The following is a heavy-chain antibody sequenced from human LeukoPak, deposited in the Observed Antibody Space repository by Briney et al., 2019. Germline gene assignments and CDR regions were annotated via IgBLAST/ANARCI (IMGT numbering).Heavy chain of an antibody. V-gene: IGHV3-7*01. D-gene: IGHD3-3*01. CDR2: IKEDGSEK. CDR3: ARVTTIFGVLKYYYYMDV. Sequence: PGGSLRLSCAASGFTFSRNWMSWVRQAPGKGLEWVANIKEDGSEKYYVDSVKGRLTISRDNAKNSLYLQMNSLRAEDTAVYYCARVTTIFGVLKYYYYMDVWGKRTTVTVSS. J-gene: IGHJ6*03. CDR1: GFTFSRNW.